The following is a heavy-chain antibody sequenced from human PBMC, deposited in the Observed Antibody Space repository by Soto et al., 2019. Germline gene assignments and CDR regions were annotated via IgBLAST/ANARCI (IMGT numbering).Heavy chain of an antibody. CDR1: GGSISSYY. CDR2: IYYSGST. V-gene: IGHV4-59*08. CDR3: ARRYGGNLDY. Sequence: PSETLSLTCTVSGGSISSYYWSWLRQPPGKGLEWIGYIYYSGSTNYNPSLKSRVTISVDTSKNQFSLKLSSVTAADTAVYYCARRYGGNLDYWGQGTLVTVSS. D-gene: IGHD1-26*01. J-gene: IGHJ4*02.